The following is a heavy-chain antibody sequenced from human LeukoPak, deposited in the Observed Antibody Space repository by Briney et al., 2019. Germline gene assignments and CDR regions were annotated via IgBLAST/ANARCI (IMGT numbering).Heavy chain of an antibody. J-gene: IGHJ5*02. D-gene: IGHD2-15*01. CDR2: IYTSGST. V-gene: IGHV4-61*02. Sequence: SQTLSLTCTVSGGSISSGSYYWSWIRQPAGKGLEWIGRIYTSGSTNYNPSLKSRVTISVDTSKNQFSLKLSSVTAADTAVYYCARGYCSGGCCQEQNWFDPWGQGNLVTVSS. CDR3: ARGYCSGGCCQEQNWFDP. CDR1: GGSISSGSYY.